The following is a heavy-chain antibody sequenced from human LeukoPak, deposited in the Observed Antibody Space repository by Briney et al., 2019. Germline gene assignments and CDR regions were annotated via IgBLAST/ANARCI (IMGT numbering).Heavy chain of an antibody. CDR3: ARVSQRITIFGVVTAPHFDY. V-gene: IGHV1-18*01. D-gene: IGHD3-3*01. Sequence: RASVKVSCKASGYTFTSYGISWVRQAPGQGLEWMGWISAYNGNTNYAQKLQGRVTMTTDTSTSTAYMELRSLRSDDTAVYYCARVSQRITIFGVVTAPHFDYWGQGTLVTVSS. CDR1: GYTFTSYG. CDR2: ISAYNGNT. J-gene: IGHJ4*02.